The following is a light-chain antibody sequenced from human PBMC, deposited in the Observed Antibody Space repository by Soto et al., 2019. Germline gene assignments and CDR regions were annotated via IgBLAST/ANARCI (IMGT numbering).Light chain of an antibody. CDR2: GAS. V-gene: IGKV3D-15*01. CDR3: QQYDRWWT. CDR1: QSVRSN. J-gene: IGKJ1*01. Sequence: QSPATLSVTPGERATLSCRASQSVRSNLAWYQQKPGQAPRLVIYGASTRASGVPARFSGSGSGTEFTLTISSVQSEDLAVYYCQQYDRWWTFGQGTKVDI.